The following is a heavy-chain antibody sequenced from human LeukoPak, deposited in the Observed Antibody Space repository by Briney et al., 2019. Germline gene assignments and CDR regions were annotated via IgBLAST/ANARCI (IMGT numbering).Heavy chain of an antibody. CDR2: INPSGGST. CDR1: GYTLTSNY. CDR3: AEDFLYGMDV. J-gene: IGHJ6*02. V-gene: IGHV1-46*01. Sequence: GASVKASCKASGYTLTSNYMHWVRQAPGQGLEWMGTINPSGGSTSYAQKFQGRVTMTRDTSTSTVYMELSSLRSEDTAVYYCAEDFLYGMDVWGQGTTVTVSS.